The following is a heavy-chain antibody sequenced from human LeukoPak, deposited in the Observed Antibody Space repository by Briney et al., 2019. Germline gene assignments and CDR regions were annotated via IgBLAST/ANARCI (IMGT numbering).Heavy chain of an antibody. V-gene: IGHV4-34*01. CDR1: GGSFSGYY. CDR3: ARTTVVTYYYYYYMDV. Sequence: SETLSLTCAVYGGSFSGYYWSWIRQPPGKGLEWIGEINHSGSTNYSPSLKSRVTISVDTSKNQFSLKLSSVTAADTAVYYCARTTVVTYYYYYYMDVWGKGTTVTISS. D-gene: IGHD4-23*01. CDR2: INHSGST. J-gene: IGHJ6*03.